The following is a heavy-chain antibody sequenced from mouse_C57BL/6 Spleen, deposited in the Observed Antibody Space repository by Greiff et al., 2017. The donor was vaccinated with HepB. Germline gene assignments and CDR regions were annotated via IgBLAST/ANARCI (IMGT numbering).Heavy chain of an antibody. CDR3: ARNGYYDLDY. Sequence: QVQLKQPGAELVRPGSSVKLSCKASGYTFTSYWMHWVKQRPIQGLEWIGNIDPSDSETHYNQKFKDKATLTVDKSSSTAYMQLSSLTSEDSAVYYCARNGYYDLDYWGQGTSVTVSS. J-gene: IGHJ4*01. CDR1: GYTFTSYW. V-gene: IGHV1-52*01. CDR2: IDPSDSET.